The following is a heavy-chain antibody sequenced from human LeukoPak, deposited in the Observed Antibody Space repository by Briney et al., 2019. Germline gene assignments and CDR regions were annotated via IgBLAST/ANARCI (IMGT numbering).Heavy chain of an antibody. V-gene: IGHV3-30-3*01. Sequence: PGRSLRLPCAASGFTFSSYAMHWVRQAPGKGLEWVAVISYDGSNKYYADSVKGRFTISRDNSKNTLYLQMNSLRAEDTAVYYCARGPERTGVGTRYYYDMDVWGQGTAVTVSS. CDR2: ISYDGSNK. CDR1: GFTFSSYA. CDR3: ARGPERTGVGTRYYYDMDV. D-gene: IGHD2-8*01. J-gene: IGHJ6*02.